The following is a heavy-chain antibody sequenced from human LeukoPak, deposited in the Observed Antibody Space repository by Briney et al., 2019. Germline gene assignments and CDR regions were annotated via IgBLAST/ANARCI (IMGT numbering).Heavy chain of an antibody. Sequence: GASVKVSCKASGYTSTSYDINWVRQATGQGLEWMGWMNPNSGNTGYAQKFQGRVTMTRNTSISTAYMELSSLRSEDTAVYYCARGAAPRGYCSSTSCFYYYYYMDVWGKGTTVTVSS. CDR1: GYTSTSYD. D-gene: IGHD2-2*01. V-gene: IGHV1-8*01. J-gene: IGHJ6*03. CDR2: MNPNSGNT. CDR3: ARGAAPRGYCSSTSCFYYYYYMDV.